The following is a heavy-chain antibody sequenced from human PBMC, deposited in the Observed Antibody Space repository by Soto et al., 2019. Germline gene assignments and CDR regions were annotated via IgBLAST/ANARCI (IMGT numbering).Heavy chain of an antibody. V-gene: IGHV4-30-4*01. D-gene: IGHD3-22*01. CDR2: IYYSGST. J-gene: IGHJ5*02. Sequence: SETLSLTCTVSGGSISSGDYYWSWIRQPPGKGLEWIGYIYYSGSTYYNPSLKSRVTISVDTSKNQFSLKLSSVTAADTAVYYCARVRIPYYYDSSGYYHIPPHWFDPWGQGTLVTVSS. CDR3: ARVRIPYYYDSSGYYHIPPHWFDP. CDR1: GGSISSGDYY.